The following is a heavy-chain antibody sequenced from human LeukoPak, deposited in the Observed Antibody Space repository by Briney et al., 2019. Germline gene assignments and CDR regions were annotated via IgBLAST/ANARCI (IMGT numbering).Heavy chain of an antibody. CDR3: TRVGVVSATSFDY. V-gene: IGHV1-2*02. D-gene: IGHD2-15*01. J-gene: IGHJ4*02. Sequence: ASVKVSCKASGYTFTGYYMHWVRQAPGQGLEWMGWINPNSGSTNYAQRFQGRVTMTRDTSTSTAYMELSRLRSDDTAVYYCTRVGVVSATSFDYWGQGTLVTVSS. CDR2: INPNSGST. CDR1: GYTFTGYY.